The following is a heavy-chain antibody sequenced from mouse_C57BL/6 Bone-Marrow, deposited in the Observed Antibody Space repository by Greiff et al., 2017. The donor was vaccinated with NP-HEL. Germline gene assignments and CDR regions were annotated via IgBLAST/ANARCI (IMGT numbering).Heavy chain of an antibody. CDR2: ISSGGDYI. D-gene: IGHD1-1*01. V-gene: IGHV5-9-1*02. CDR1: GFTFSSYA. CDR3: TRDNYGSYFDY. Sequence: EVKLVESGEGLVKPGGSLKLSCAASGFTFSSYAMSWVRQTPEKRLEWVAYISSGGDYIYYADTVKGRFPISRYNARNTLDLQMSSLKSEDTAMDYCTRDNYGSYFDYWGQGTTLTVSS. J-gene: IGHJ2*01.